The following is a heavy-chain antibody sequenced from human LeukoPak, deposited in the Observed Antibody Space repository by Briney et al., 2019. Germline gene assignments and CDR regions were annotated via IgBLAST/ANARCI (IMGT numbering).Heavy chain of an antibody. V-gene: IGHV3-21*01. CDR3: AKVAKYYYGSETYYFFAH. Sequence: GGSLRLSCAASGFTFSSYSMNWVRQAPGKGLEWVSSISSSSSYIYYADSVKGRFTISRDAAKNSLYLQMNSLRVEDTAIYYCAKVAKYYYGSETYYFFAHRGQGTPVTASS. D-gene: IGHD3-10*01. J-gene: IGHJ1*01. CDR1: GFTFSSYS. CDR2: ISSSSSYI.